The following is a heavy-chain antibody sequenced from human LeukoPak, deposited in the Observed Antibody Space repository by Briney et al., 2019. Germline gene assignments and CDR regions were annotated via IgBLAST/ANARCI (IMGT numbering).Heavy chain of an antibody. CDR3: ATIKRGSIFGYFDY. D-gene: IGHD5-18*01. J-gene: IGHJ4*02. CDR1: GVSISSHY. V-gene: IGHV4-59*11. Sequence: SETLSLTCTVSGVSISSHYRSWIRQPPGKGLEWIGYTFDNENTKDNPSLKSRITLSADTSKNQFSLRLSSVTAADTAVYHCATIKRGSIFGYFDYWGQGTLVTVSS. CDR2: TFDNENT.